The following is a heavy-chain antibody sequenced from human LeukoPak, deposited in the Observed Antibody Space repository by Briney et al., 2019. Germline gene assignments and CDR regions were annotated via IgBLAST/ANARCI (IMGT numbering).Heavy chain of an antibody. V-gene: IGHV5-51*01. Sequence: GESLKISCKGSGYSFTSYWIGWMRQMPGKGLEWMGIIYPGDSDTRYSPSFQGQVTISADKSISTAYLQWSSLKASDTAMYYCARGANYDILTGYYTYWGQGTLVTVSS. D-gene: IGHD3-9*01. CDR2: IYPGDSDT. J-gene: IGHJ4*02. CDR3: ARGANYDILTGYYTY. CDR1: GYSFTSYW.